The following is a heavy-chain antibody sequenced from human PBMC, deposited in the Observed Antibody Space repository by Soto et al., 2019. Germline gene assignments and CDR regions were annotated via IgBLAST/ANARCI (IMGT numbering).Heavy chain of an antibody. CDR2: IWYDGSNK. Sequence: GGSLRLSCAASGFTFSSYGMHWVRQAPGKGLEWVAVIWYDGSNKYYADSVKGRFTISRDNSKNTLYLQMNSLRAEDTAVYYCARDLPVVTPRYYFDYWGQGTLVTVSS. J-gene: IGHJ4*02. CDR1: GFTFSSYG. V-gene: IGHV3-33*01. CDR3: ARDLPVVTPRYYFDY. D-gene: IGHD2-15*01.